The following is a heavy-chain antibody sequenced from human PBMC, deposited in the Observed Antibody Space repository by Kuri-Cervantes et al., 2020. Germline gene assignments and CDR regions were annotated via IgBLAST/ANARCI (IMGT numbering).Heavy chain of an antibody. J-gene: IGHJ4*02. D-gene: IGHD4-23*01. Sequence: ETLSLTCAASGFTFSSYAMSWVRQAPGKGLEWVSAISGSGGSRYYADSVKGRFTISRDNSKNTLYLQMNSLRAEDTAVYYCAKEGEVYGGIDYWGQGTLVTVSS. CDR2: ISGSGGSR. V-gene: IGHV3-23*01. CDR3: AKEGEVYGGIDY. CDR1: GFTFSSYA.